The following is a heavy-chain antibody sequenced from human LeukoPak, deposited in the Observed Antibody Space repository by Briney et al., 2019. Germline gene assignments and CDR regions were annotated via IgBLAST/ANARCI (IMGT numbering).Heavy chain of an antibody. V-gene: IGHV3-48*03. CDR2: ISSTGSAI. CDR3: ATKGGFAD. J-gene: IGHJ4*02. Sequence: GGSLRLSCAASGFTFSDSAMSWVRQAPGKGLEWISYISSTGSAIFYADSVKGRFTISRDNAKNSLYLQMNSLRAEDTAFYYCATKGGFADWGQGTLVTVSS. D-gene: IGHD5-12*01. CDR1: GFTFSDSA.